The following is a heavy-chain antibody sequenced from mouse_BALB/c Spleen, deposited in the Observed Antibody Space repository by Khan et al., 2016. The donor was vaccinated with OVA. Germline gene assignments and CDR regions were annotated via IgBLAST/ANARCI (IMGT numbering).Heavy chain of an antibody. J-gene: IGHJ3*01. D-gene: IGHD1-2*01. CDR1: GYTFTDYN. CDR2: IFPNTGGT. Sequence: VQLQQPGPELVKPGASVKISCKASGYTFTDYNMDWVRQSQGESLEWIGYIFPNTGGTGYNQKFKTKATLTVDSSSSTAYMELRSLTSEDSAVYLCARAGDGSFGYWGQGTLVTVSA. CDR3: ARAGDGSFGY. V-gene: IGHV1S29*02.